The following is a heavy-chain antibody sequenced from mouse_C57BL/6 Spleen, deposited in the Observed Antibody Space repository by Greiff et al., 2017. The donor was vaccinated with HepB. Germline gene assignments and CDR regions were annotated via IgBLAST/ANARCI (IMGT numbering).Heavy chain of an antibody. CDR1: GFTFSDYG. V-gene: IGHV5-17*01. D-gene: IGHD1-1*01. CDR3: ARHRYYGSSYAMDY. CDR2: ISSGSSTI. Sequence: EVKLMESGGGLVKPGGSLKLSCAASGFTFSDYGMHWVRQAPEKGLEWVAYISSGSSTIYYADTVKGRFTISRDNAKNTLFLQMTSLRSEDTAMYYCARHRYYGSSYAMDYWGQGTSVTVSS. J-gene: IGHJ4*01.